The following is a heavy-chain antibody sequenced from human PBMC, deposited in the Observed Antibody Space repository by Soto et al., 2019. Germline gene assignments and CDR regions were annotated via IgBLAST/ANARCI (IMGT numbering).Heavy chain of an antibody. V-gene: IGHV3-30*18. Sequence: QVQLVESGGGVVQPGTSLRLSCVVSGFTLSNTGVHWVRQAPGKGLEWVAMISHDGFSQHYVDSVRGRFTISRDNSKNTLYLQMDSLRPEDTSVYYCAKGWGSSGWFNWFDSWGQGTLVIVSS. CDR3: AKGWGSSGWFNWFDS. CDR1: GFTLSNTG. J-gene: IGHJ5*01. D-gene: IGHD6-13*01. CDR2: ISHDGFSQ.